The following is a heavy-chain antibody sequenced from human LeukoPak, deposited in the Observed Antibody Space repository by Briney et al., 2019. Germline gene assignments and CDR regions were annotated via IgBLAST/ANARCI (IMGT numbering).Heavy chain of an antibody. D-gene: IGHD5-12*01. V-gene: IGHV4-39*01. Sequence: SSETLSLTCTVSGGSISSSSYYWGWIRQPPGKGLEWIGSIYYSGSTYYNPSLKSRVTISVDTSKNQFSLKLSSVTAADTAVYYCARFEWLRLGGGDYFDYWGQGTLVTVSS. CDR1: GGSISSSSYY. CDR3: ARFEWLRLGGGDYFDY. CDR2: IYYSGST. J-gene: IGHJ4*02.